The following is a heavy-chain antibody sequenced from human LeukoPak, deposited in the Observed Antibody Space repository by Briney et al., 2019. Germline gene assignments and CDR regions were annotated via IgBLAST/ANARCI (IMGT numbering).Heavy chain of an antibody. CDR1: KFIFSTYG. CDR2: ISGSGGSA. Sequence: GGSLRLSCSASKFIFSTYGMSWVRQAPGKGLEWVSTISGSGGSAFYADSVKGRFTISRDNSKNTLYLQMNSLRAEDTAVYYCARVKVAATYYYYMDVWGKGTTVTISS. V-gene: IGHV3-23*01. CDR3: ARVKVAATYYYYMDV. J-gene: IGHJ6*03. D-gene: IGHD2-15*01.